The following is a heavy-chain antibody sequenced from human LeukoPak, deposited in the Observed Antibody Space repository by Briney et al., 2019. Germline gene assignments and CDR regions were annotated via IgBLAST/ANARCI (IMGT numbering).Heavy chain of an antibody. D-gene: IGHD3-22*01. Sequence: GRSLRLSCAASGFTFSDHYMDWVRQAPGKGLEWVGRTRNKANSYTTEYAASVKGRFTISRDDSKNSLYLQMNSLKTEDTAVYYCARTSQYYYDSSGYYYDAFDIWGQGTMVTVSS. CDR1: GFTFSDHY. V-gene: IGHV3-72*01. J-gene: IGHJ3*02. CDR3: ARTSQYYYDSSGYYYDAFDI. CDR2: TRNKANSYTT.